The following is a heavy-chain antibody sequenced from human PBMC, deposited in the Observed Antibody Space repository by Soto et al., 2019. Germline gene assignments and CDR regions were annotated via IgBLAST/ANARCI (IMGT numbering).Heavy chain of an antibody. CDR1: GGTFSSYT. V-gene: IGHV1-69*02. J-gene: IGHJ4*02. CDR2: IIPILGIA. Sequence: QVQLVQSGAEVKKPGSSVKVSCKASGGTFSSYTISWVRQAPGQGLEWMGRIIPILGIANYAQKFQGRVTTTADKSTSTAYMELSSLRSEDTAVYYCARGKLERRTSGGYYFDYWGQGTLVTVSS. D-gene: IGHD1-1*01. CDR3: ARGKLERRTSGGYYFDY.